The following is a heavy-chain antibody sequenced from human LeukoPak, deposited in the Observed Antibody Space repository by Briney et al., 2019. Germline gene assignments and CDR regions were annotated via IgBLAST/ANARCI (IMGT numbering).Heavy chain of an antibody. CDR3: ARDRWELLSNSYHYCGLDV. D-gene: IGHD2-15*01. J-gene: IGHJ6*02. CDR1: GFTFSSYN. V-gene: IGHV3-21*01. Sequence: TGGSLRLSCAASGFTFSSYNMSWVRQAPGTGLEWVSCMSGRSSYIFYADSVKGRFTISRDNAKNSLYLQMNSLRAEDTAVYYCARDRWELLSNSYHYCGLDVWGQGTTVTVSS. CDR2: MSGRSSYI.